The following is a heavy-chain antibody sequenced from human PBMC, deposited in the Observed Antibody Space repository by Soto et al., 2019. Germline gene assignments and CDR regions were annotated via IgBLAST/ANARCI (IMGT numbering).Heavy chain of an antibody. D-gene: IGHD3-10*01. CDR1: GLSVRNNY. Sequence: EVQLVESGGGLIQPGGSLRLSCTASGLSVRNNYMSWVRQAPGMGREWVSVIYNDGTTYYADSVKGRFTISRDTSKNTLSLQMDSLRAEDTAVYYCVRPLPSGLNYGMDVWGQGTTVTVSS. V-gene: IGHV3-53*01. J-gene: IGHJ6*02. CDR3: VRPLPSGLNYGMDV. CDR2: IYNDGTT.